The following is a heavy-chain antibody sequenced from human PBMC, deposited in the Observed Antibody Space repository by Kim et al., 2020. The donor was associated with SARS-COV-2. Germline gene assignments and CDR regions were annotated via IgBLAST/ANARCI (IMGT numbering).Heavy chain of an antibody. CDR3: ARAAYYGPDP. CDR1: AGSFSSNY. Sequence: SETLSLTCTVSAGSFSSNYWTWVRQPAGKGLEWIGRIYTSGSTNYNFSLKSRVTMSLDTSKSQFSLKLNSVTAADTAVYYCARAAYYGPDPWGKGILVT. V-gene: IGHV4-4*07. CDR2: IYTSGST. D-gene: IGHD3-10*01. J-gene: IGHJ5*02.